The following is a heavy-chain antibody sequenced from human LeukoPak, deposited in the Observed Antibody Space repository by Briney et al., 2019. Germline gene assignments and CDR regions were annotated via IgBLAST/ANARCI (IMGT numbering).Heavy chain of an antibody. CDR2: INHSGST. J-gene: IGHJ4*02. Sequence: SETLSLTCAVYGGSFSGYYWSWIRQPPGKGLEWIGEINHSGSTNYNPSLKSRVTISVDTSKNQFSLKLSSVTAADTAVYYCARGLSSSGLEFDYWGQGTLVTVSS. CDR3: ARGLSSSGLEFDY. CDR1: GGSFSGYY. D-gene: IGHD6-19*01. V-gene: IGHV4-34*01.